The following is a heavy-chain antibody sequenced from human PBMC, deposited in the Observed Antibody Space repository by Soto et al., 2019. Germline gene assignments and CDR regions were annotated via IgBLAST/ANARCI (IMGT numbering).Heavy chain of an antibody. V-gene: IGHV3-23*01. Sequence: GGSLRLSCAASGFTFSSYAMSWVRQAPGKGLEWVSAISGSGGSTYYADSVKGRFTISRDNSKNKLYLQMNSLRAEDTAVYYCAKPTTVTMSGYFDYWGQGTLVTVSS. CDR1: GFTFSSYA. CDR3: AKPTTVTMSGYFDY. J-gene: IGHJ4*02. D-gene: IGHD4-17*01. CDR2: ISGSGGST.